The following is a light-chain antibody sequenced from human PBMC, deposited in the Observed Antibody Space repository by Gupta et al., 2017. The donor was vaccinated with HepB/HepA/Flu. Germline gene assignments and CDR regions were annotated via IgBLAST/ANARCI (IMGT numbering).Light chain of an antibody. V-gene: IGLV3-19*01. Sequence: SSELTQDPAVSVALGQTVTITCQGDSLRTYYANWYQQKPGQAPVLVIYGKSNRPSGIPDRFSGSSSGNTASLTINGDQADDEADYFCTSRDNSGNPRVFGGGTKLTVL. CDR2: GKS. CDR1: SLRTYY. J-gene: IGLJ3*02. CDR3: TSRDNSGNPRV.